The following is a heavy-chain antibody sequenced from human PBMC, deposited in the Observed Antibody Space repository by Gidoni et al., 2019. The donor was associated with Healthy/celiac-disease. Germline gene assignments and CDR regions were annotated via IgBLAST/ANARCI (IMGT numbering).Heavy chain of an antibody. CDR3: AREEGSGWYSDAFDI. J-gene: IGHJ3*02. CDR2: IIPILGIA. D-gene: IGHD6-19*01. CDR1: GGTFSSYA. Sequence: QVQLVQSGAEVKKPGSSVKVSCKASGGTFSSYAISWVRQAPGQGLEWMGRIIPILGIANYAQKFQGRVTITEDKSTSTAYMELSSLRSEDTAVYYCAREEGSGWYSDAFDIWGQGTMVTVSS. V-gene: IGHV1-69*04.